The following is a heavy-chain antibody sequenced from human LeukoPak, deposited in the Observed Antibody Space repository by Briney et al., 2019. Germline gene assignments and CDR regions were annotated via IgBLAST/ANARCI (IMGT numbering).Heavy chain of an antibody. D-gene: IGHD3-3*01. V-gene: IGHV4-34*01. J-gene: IGHJ6*03. CDR3: ARVRHDPLEYGYYMDV. CDR2: INQTGNT. CDR1: GGSFSGFY. Sequence: PSETLSLTCAVDGGSFSGFYGTCIRQTPAKRLEWIGEINQTGNTNYNPSLTDYNPSLKPRVTISVDSSKSQLSLKVNSVTAADTGIYYCARVRHDPLEYGYYMDVWGTGTPVAVSS.